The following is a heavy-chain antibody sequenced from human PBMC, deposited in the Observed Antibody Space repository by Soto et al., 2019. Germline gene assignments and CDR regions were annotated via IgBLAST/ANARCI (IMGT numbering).Heavy chain of an antibody. Sequence: QVQLVESGGGVVQPGRSLRLSCAASGSTFSRHAMHWVRQAPVKGLEWVAVISYDGSEKYYADSVKGRFTISRDSSKNTLYLQMDSLGPEDTAVYYCAREVGGSSPPGWGQGTLVTVFS. CDR2: ISYDGSEK. J-gene: IGHJ4*02. CDR3: AREVGGSSPPG. V-gene: IGHV3-30-3*01. D-gene: IGHD6-6*01. CDR1: GSTFSRHA.